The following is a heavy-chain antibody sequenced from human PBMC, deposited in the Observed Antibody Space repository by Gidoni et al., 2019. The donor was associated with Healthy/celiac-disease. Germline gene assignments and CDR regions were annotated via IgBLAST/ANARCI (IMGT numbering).Heavy chain of an antibody. Sequence: QVQLVESGGGVVQPGRSLRLSCAASGFTFSRYGLHWVRQAPGMGLEWVAVIWYDGSNKYYADSVKGRFTISRDNSKNTLYLQMNSLRAEDTAVYYCARDGSSYSSSWLRGYYYYGMDVWGQGTTVTVSS. V-gene: IGHV3-33*01. D-gene: IGHD6-13*01. CDR3: ARDGSSYSSSWLRGYYYYGMDV. CDR2: IWYDGSNK. CDR1: GFTFSRYG. J-gene: IGHJ6*02.